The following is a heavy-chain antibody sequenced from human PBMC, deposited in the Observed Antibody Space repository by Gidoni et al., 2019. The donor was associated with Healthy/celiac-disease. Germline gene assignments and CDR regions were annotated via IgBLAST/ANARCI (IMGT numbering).Heavy chain of an antibody. J-gene: IGHJ6*02. CDR3: ARAPSPLMATIPYYYYGMDV. Sequence: QVQLVESGGGVVQPGRSLRLSCAASGFTLSSYGMHWVRQAPGKGLEWVAVIWYDGSNKYYAGSVKGRFTISRDNSKNTLYLQMNSLRAEDTAVYYCARAPSPLMATIPYYYYGMDVWGQGTTVTVSS. D-gene: IGHD2-8*01. V-gene: IGHV3-33*01. CDR1: GFTLSSYG. CDR2: IWYDGSNK.